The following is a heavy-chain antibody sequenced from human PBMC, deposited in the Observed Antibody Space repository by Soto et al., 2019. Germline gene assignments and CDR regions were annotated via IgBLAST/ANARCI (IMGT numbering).Heavy chain of an antibody. D-gene: IGHD4-17*01. Sequence: PGGSLRLSCAASGFTFSSYSMNWVRQAPGKGLEWVSYISSSSSTIYYADSVKGRFTISRDNAKNSLYLQMNSLRAEDTAVYYCARGPTTVTTTHWFNPWGQGTLVTVSS. V-gene: IGHV3-48*01. CDR3: ARGPTTVTTTHWFNP. CDR1: GFTFSSYS. J-gene: IGHJ5*02. CDR2: ISSSSSTI.